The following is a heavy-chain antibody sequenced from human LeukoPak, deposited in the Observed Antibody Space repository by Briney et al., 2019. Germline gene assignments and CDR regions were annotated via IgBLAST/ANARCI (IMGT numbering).Heavy chain of an antibody. CDR3: IWNRDYYYNLAV. CDR2: IKSKGGGGTA. V-gene: IGHV3-15*01. Sequence: PGGSLRLSCATSGFTFRDAWMSWVRQPPGKGLEWVGRIKSKGGGGTADYTSLLQGRFTISRDDSGNSLYLQMNSLKTEDTAVYYCIWNRDYYYNLAVWGQGTTVTVSS. D-gene: IGHD1/OR15-1a*01. J-gene: IGHJ6*02. CDR1: GFTFRDAW.